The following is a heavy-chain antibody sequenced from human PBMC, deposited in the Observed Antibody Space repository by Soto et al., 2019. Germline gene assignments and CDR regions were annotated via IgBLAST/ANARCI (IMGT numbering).Heavy chain of an antibody. J-gene: IGHJ6*02. D-gene: IGHD3-16*01. CDR3: ARVMGVGGLYYYGMDV. Sequence: SVKVSCKASGGTFSSYTISWVRQAPGQGLEWMGGIIPILGIANYAQKFQGRVTITADKSTSTAYMELSSLRSEDTAVYYCARVMGVGGLYYYGMDVWGQGTTVTVSS. CDR1: GGTFSSYT. V-gene: IGHV1-69*10. CDR2: IIPILGIA.